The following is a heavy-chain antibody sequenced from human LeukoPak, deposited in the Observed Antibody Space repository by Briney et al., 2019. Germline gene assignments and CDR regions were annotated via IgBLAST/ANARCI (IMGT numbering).Heavy chain of an antibody. CDR3: ARVIAGAIDY. CDR2: VAPDGSAQ. D-gene: IGHD2-15*01. J-gene: IGHJ4*02. Sequence: PGGSLRLSCAASGFTFSGYSMTWVRQAPGKGLEWVANVAPDGSAQNYVDSLEGRFTISRDNPNNSLYLQMHGLRAEDAAVYYCARVIAGAIDYWGQGTLVTVSS. CDR1: GFTFSGYS. V-gene: IGHV3-7*01.